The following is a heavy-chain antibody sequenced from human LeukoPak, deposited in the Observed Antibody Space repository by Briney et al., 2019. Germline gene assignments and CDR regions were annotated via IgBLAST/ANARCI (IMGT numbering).Heavy chain of an antibody. J-gene: IGHJ6*03. CDR2: INHSGST. D-gene: IGHD3-10*01. V-gene: IGHV4-34*01. CDR1: GGSFSGYY. Sequence: PSETLSLTCAVYGGSFSGYYGSWIRQPPGKGLEWIGEINHSGSTNYNPSLKSRGTISVDTSKNQFSLKLSSVTAADTAVYYCASLEVRAHYYYYYMDVWGKGTTVTVSS. CDR3: ASLEVRAHYYYYYMDV.